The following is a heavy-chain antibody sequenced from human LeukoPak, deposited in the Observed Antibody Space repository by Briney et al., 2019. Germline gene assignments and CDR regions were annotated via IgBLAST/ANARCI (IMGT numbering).Heavy chain of an antibody. CDR3: ARSPGRSYYDSSGYYSYYYYYMDV. V-gene: IGHV1-8*03. Sequence: ASVKVSCKASGYTFTSYDINWVRQATGQGLEWMGWMNPNSGNTGYAQKFQGRVTITRNTSISTAYMELSRLRSDDTAVYYCARSPGRSYYDSSGYYSYYYYYMDVWGKGTTVTVSS. CDR1: GYTFTSYD. D-gene: IGHD3-22*01. CDR2: MNPNSGNT. J-gene: IGHJ6*03.